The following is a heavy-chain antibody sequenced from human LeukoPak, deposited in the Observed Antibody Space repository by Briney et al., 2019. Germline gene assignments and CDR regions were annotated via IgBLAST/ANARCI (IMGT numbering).Heavy chain of an antibody. CDR2: INWNGGST. D-gene: IGHD3-9*01. CDR1: GFTFDDYG. CDR3: ARVDDISFDRWFDS. J-gene: IGHJ5*01. V-gene: IGHV3-20*04. Sequence: GESLKISCAASGFTFDDYGMSWVRQAPGKGLEWVSGINWNGGSTGYADSVKGRFTISRDNAKNSLYLRMNSLRAEDTALYYCARVDDISFDRWFDSWGQGTLVTVSS.